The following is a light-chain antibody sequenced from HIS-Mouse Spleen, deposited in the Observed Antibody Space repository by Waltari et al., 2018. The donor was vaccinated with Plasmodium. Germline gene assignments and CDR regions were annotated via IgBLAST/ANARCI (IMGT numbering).Light chain of an antibody. CDR2: DDS. V-gene: IGLV3-21*03. Sequence: SYVLTQPPSVSVAPGKTARITCGGNNIGSKSVHCYQEKPGQAPVLVVYDDSDRPSGIPERFAGSNSGNTATLTISRVEAGDEADYYCQVWDSSSDHVVFGGGTKLTVL. J-gene: IGLJ2*01. CDR3: QVWDSSSDHVV. CDR1: NIGSKS.